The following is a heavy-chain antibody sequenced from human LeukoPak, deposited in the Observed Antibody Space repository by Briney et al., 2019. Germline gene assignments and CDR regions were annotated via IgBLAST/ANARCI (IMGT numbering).Heavy chain of an antibody. Sequence: PGRSLRLSCAASGFTFDDYAMHWVRQAPGKGLEWVSGISWNSGSIGYADSVKGRFTISRDNAKNSLYLQMNSLRAEDTALYYCAKDLAAADYYFDYWGQGTLVTVSS. D-gene: IGHD6-13*01. J-gene: IGHJ4*02. CDR2: ISWNSGSI. V-gene: IGHV3-9*01. CDR3: AKDLAAADYYFDY. CDR1: GFTFDDYA.